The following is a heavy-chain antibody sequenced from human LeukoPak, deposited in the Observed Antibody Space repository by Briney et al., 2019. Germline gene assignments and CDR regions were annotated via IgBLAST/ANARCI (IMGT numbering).Heavy chain of an antibody. CDR3: ARDGVGWATAIPHFVY. CDR1: GYTFTSYG. D-gene: IGHD2-2*02. Sequence: GASVKVSCKASGYTFTSYGISWVRQAPGQGLEWMGWISAYNGNTNYAQKLQGRVTMTTDTSTSTAYMELRSLRSDDTAVYYCARDGVGWATAIPHFVYWGQGTLVTVSS. V-gene: IGHV1-18*04. CDR2: ISAYNGNT. J-gene: IGHJ4*02.